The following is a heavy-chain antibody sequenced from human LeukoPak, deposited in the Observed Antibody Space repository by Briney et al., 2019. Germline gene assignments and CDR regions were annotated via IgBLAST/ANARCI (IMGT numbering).Heavy chain of an antibody. CDR1: DGSINSYY. CDR2: IYYNGNT. V-gene: IGHV4-59*01. J-gene: IGHJ6*02. CDR3: ARGRSSYYGMDV. Sequence: SETLSLTCSVSDGSINSYYWNWIRRPPGKGLEWIGYIYYNGNTNYSPSLKSRVTMSVDTSKNLFSLKVSSVTAADTAVYYCARGRSSYYGMDVWGQGTTVTVSS. D-gene: IGHD1-26*01.